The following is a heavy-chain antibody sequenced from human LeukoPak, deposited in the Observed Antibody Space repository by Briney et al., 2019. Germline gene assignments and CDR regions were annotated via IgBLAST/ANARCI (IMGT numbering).Heavy chain of an antibody. D-gene: IGHD6-13*01. J-gene: IGHJ4*02. CDR2: IIPILGIA. CDR3: ARAVGYSSSWTYFDY. V-gene: IGHV1-69*04. Sequence: ASVKVSCKASGGTFSSYAISWVRQAPGQGLEWMGRIIPILGIANYAQKFQGRVTITADKSTSTAYMELSSLRSEDTAVYYCARAVGYSSSWTYFDYWGQGTLVTVSP. CDR1: GGTFSSYA.